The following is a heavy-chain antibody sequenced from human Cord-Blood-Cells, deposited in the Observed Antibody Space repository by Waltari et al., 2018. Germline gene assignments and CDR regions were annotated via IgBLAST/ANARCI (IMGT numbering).Heavy chain of an antibody. Sequence: QLQLQESGPGLVKPSETLSLTCTVSGGSTSSSSYYWGWLRQPPGKGLEWSGGIYYSGSTYYTPSLKGRVTISVDTSKNQFSLKLSSVTAADTAVYYCARHGGDIVVVVAATNWFDPWGQGTLVTVSS. CDR2: IYYSGST. CDR3: ARHGGDIVVVVAATNWFDP. D-gene: IGHD2-15*01. V-gene: IGHV4-39*01. CDR1: GGSTSSSSYY. J-gene: IGHJ5*02.